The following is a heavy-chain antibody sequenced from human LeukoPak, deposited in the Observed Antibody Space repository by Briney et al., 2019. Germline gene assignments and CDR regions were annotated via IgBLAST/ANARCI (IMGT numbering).Heavy chain of an antibody. CDR1: GYTLTELS. Sequence: ASVKVSCKVSGYTLTELSMHWVRQAPGKGLEWMGGFDPEDGETIYAQKFQGRVTMTEDTSTDTAYMELSSLRSEDTAVYSCAQYCTNGVCRYYFDYWGQGTLVTVSS. CDR3: AQYCTNGVCRYYFDY. J-gene: IGHJ4*02. CDR2: FDPEDGET. D-gene: IGHD2-8*01. V-gene: IGHV1-24*01.